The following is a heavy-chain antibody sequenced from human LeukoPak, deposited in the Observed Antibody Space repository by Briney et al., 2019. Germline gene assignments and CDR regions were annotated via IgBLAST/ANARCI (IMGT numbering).Heavy chain of an antibody. D-gene: IGHD1-26*01. CDR2: ISTYNGNT. CDR3: ARDPGGSYGRDWFDP. V-gene: IGHV1-18*01. J-gene: IGHJ5*02. CDR1: GYTFTTYA. Sequence: ASVKVSCKASGYTFTTYAMNWVRQAPGQGLEWMAWISTYNGNTNYAQKLQGRVTMTTDTSTSTAYMELRSLRSDDTAVYYCARDPGGSYGRDWFDPWGQGTLVTVSS.